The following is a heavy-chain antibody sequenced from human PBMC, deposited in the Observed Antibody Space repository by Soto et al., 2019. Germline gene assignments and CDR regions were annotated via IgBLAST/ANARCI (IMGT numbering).Heavy chain of an antibody. CDR1: GGSISSSSYY. CDR2: IYYSGST. Sequence: SETLSLTCTVSGGSISSSSYYWGWIRQPPGKGLEWIGSIYYSGSTYYNPSLKSRVTISVDTSKNQFSLKVSSVTAADTAVYYCARNPGSDRYCSGGSCYSDNWFDPWGQGTLVTVSS. V-gene: IGHV4-39*01. J-gene: IGHJ5*02. CDR3: ARNPGSDRYCSGGSCYSDNWFDP. D-gene: IGHD2-15*01.